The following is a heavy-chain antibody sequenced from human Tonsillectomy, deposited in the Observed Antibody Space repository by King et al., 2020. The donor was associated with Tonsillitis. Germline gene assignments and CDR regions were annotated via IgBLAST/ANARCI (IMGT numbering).Heavy chain of an antibody. CDR3: VRDLSGSDDAFDI. J-gene: IGHJ3*02. CDR1: GYSFPIYW. D-gene: IGHD2/OR15-2a*01. V-gene: IGHV5-51*01. Sequence: DVQLVESGAEVKKPGESLKISCKGSGYSFPIYWIGWVRQMPGKGLEWMGIIYPGDSDTRYSPSFQGQVTISADKSISTAYLQWSSLRASDTAMYYCVRDLSGSDDAFDIWGQGTMVTVSS. CDR2: IYPGDSDT.